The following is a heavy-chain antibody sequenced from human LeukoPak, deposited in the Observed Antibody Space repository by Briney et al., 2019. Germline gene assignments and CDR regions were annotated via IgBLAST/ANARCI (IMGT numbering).Heavy chain of an antibody. Sequence: TSETLSLTCTVSGGSISTYYWSWIRQPPGKGLEWIAYIYYSGSTSYNPSLKSRVTISLDTSKNQFSLKLSSVTAADTAVYYCARVSEEPYYDILTGSGRNYYGMDVWGQGTTVTVSS. V-gene: IGHV4-59*08. J-gene: IGHJ6*02. D-gene: IGHD3-9*01. CDR3: ARVSEEPYYDILTGSGRNYYGMDV. CDR1: GGSISTYY. CDR2: IYYSGST.